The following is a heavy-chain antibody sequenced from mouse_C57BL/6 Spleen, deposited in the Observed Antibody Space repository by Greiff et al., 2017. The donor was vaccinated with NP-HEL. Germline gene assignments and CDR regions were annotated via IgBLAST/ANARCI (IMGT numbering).Heavy chain of an antibody. V-gene: IGHV1-55*01. CDR1: GYTFTSYW. CDR3: ARYYYGSSYYFDD. J-gene: IGHJ2*01. D-gene: IGHD1-1*01. Sequence: VQLQQPGAELVKPGASVKMSCKASGYTFTSYWITWVKQRPGQGLEWIGDIYPGSGSTNYNEKFKSKATLTVDTSSSTAYMQLSSLTSEDSAVYYCARYYYGSSYYFDDWGQGTTLTVSS. CDR2: IYPGSGST.